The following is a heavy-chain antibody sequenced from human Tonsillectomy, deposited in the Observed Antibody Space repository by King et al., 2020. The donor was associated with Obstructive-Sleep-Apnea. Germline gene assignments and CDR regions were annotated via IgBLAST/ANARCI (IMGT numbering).Heavy chain of an antibody. CDR2: IHYCGST. J-gene: IGHJ4*02. CDR3: ARDLIHCRGGTCYFDY. Sequence: QLQESGPGLVKPSETLSLTCTVSGGSISSNSYYWGWIRQPPGKGREWIGDIHYCGSTYYNPSLQSRVTISIDTSKNQFSLKLSSVTAADTAVYYCARDLIHCRGGTCYFDYWGQGTLVTVSS. CDR1: GGSISSNSYY. V-gene: IGHV4-39*07. D-gene: IGHD2-15*01.